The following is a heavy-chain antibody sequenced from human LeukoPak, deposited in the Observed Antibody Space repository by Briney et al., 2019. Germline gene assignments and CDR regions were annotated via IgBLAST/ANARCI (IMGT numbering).Heavy chain of an antibody. V-gene: IGHV3-30*03. CDR1: GFTFSSYG. D-gene: IGHD3-3*02. CDR2: ISYDGSNK. Sequence: PGRSLRLSCAASGFTFSSYGMHWVRQAPGKGLEWVAVISYDGSNKYYADSVKGRFTISRDNSKNTLYLQMNSLRAEDTAVYYCAREPPVRSLEVLGYAFDIWGQGTMVTVSS. J-gene: IGHJ3*02. CDR3: AREPPVRSLEVLGYAFDI.